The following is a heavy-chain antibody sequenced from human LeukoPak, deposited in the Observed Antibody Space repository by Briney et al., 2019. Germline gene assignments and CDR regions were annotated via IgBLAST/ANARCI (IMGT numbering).Heavy chain of an antibody. CDR3: ARSGGYSYRTNRLDY. CDR2: INHSGST. J-gene: IGHJ4*02. CDR1: GGSLSGYY. D-gene: IGHD5-18*01. V-gene: IGHV4-34*01. Sequence: SETLSLTCAVYGGSLSGYYWSWIRQPPGKGLEWIGEINHSGSTNYNPSLKSRVTISVDTSKNQFSLKLSSVTAADTAVYYCARSGGYSYRTNRLDYWGQGTLVTVSS.